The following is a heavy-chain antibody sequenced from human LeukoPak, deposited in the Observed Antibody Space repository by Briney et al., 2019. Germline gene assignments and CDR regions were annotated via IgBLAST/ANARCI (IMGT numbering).Heavy chain of an antibody. CDR2: IYYIGKT. V-gene: IGHV4-59*01. CDR3: ARLAVATTSWFDP. Sequence: SETLSLTCKVSGGSINSYYWSWIRQPPGKGLEWVGYIYYIGKTNYNPSLKNRVTISLDTSKNQVSLNLTSVTAADTAVYYCARLAVATTSWFDPWGQGTLVTVSS. CDR1: GGSINSYY. J-gene: IGHJ5*02. D-gene: IGHD2-15*01.